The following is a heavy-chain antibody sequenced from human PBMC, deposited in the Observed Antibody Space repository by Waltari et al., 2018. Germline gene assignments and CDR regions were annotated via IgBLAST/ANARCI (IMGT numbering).Heavy chain of an antibody. D-gene: IGHD2-15*01. CDR2: INHSGST. J-gene: IGHJ2*01. Sequence: QLGAGLLKPSETLSLTCAVYGGSFSGYYWSWIRQPPGKGLEWIGEINHSGSTNYNPSLKSRVTISVDTSKNQFSLKLSSVTAADTAVYYCAGPLGVAATNWYFDLWGRGTLVTVSS. CDR3: AGPLGVAATNWYFDL. CDR1: GGSFSGYY. V-gene: IGHV4-34*01.